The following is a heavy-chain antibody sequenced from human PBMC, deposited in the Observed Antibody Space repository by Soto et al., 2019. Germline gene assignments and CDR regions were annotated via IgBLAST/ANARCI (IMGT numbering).Heavy chain of an antibody. CDR1: GFTFSSYA. CDR3: VKESHGPY. CDR2: ISSNGGST. Sequence: PGGSLRLSCSASGFTFSSYAMHWVRQAPGEGLEYVSAISSNGGSTYYANSVKGRFTSSIDNSKNTLYLQMSSLRAEDTAVYHCVKESHGPYWGQGTLVTVSS. J-gene: IGHJ4*02. V-gene: IGHV3-64D*06.